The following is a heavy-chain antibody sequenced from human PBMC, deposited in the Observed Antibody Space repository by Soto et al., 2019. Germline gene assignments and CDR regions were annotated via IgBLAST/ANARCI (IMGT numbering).Heavy chain of an antibody. J-gene: IGHJ4*02. D-gene: IGHD6-19*01. V-gene: IGHV3-23*01. CDR1: GFTFSSYA. Sequence: GGSLRLSCAASGFTFSSYAMSWVRRAPGKGLEWVSAIGGSGGNTYYADSVKGRFTISRDNSKDTLYLQMNSLRAEDTAVYYCAKVRVAGSKYYFDYWGQGTLVTVSS. CDR3: AKVRVAGSKYYFDY. CDR2: IGGSGGNT.